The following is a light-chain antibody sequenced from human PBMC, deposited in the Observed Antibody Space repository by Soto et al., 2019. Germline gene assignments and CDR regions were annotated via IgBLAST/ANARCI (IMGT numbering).Light chain of an antibody. CDR1: QSLLHSNGYNY. Sequence: DVVMTQSPLSLPVTPGEPASISCRSSQSLLHSNGYNYLAWFLQKAGQSPQLLIYLASSRASGVPDRFSGSGSGTDFTLEISSVDAEDVGVYYCMQLLHPPLTFGGGTKVDIK. CDR3: MQLLHPPLT. J-gene: IGKJ4*01. CDR2: LAS. V-gene: IGKV2-28*01.